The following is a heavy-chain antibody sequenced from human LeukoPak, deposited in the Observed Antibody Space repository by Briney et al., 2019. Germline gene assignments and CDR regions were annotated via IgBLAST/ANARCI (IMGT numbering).Heavy chain of an antibody. V-gene: IGHV1-46*01. D-gene: IGHD1-26*01. J-gene: IGHJ4*02. CDR2: INPSSGST. CDR1: GYTFTNYF. CDR3: AKLSESYDFDY. Sequence: ASVKVSCKASGYTFTNYFIHWVRQAPGQGLEWVGIINPSSGSTTYAQMFQGRVTMTRDTSTCTAYMELSSLRSEDTAVYYCAKLSESYDFDYWGQGTLITVSS.